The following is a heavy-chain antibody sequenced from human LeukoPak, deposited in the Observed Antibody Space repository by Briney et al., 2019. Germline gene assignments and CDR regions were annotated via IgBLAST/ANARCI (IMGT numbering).Heavy chain of an antibody. J-gene: IGHJ5*02. CDR1: GFTFSSYG. CDR2: IRYDGSNK. Sequence: PGGSLTLSCAASGFTFSSYGMHWVRQAPGKGLEWVAFIRYDGSNKYYADSVKGRFTISRDNSKNTLYLQMNSLRAEDTAVYYCAKDRSDTLTGYHGWFDPWGQGTLVTVSS. V-gene: IGHV3-30*02. CDR3: AKDRSDTLTGYHGWFDP. D-gene: IGHD3-9*01.